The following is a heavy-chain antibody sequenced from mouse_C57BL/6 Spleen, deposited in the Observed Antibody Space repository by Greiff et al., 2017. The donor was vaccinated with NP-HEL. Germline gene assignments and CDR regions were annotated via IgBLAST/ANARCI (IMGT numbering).Heavy chain of an antibody. CDR2: IHPTSGST. V-gene: IGHV1-64*01. Sequence: QVQLQQPGAELVKPGASVKLSCKASGYTFTSYWVHWVKQRPGQGLEWIGMIHPTSGSTNYNEKFKSKATLTVDKSSSTAYMQLSSLTSEDSAVYYCARDYYGSSFGAMDYWGQGTSVTVSS. CDR3: ARDYYGSSFGAMDY. D-gene: IGHD1-1*01. CDR1: GYTFTSYW. J-gene: IGHJ4*01.